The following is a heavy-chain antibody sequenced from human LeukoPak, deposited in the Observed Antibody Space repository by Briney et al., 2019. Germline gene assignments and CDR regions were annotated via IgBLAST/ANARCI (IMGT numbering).Heavy chain of an antibody. V-gene: IGHV1-2*02. D-gene: IGHD2-15*01. J-gene: IGHJ4*02. CDR1: GYTFTGYY. Sequence: ASVKVSCKASGYTFTGYYMHWVRQAPGQGLEWTGWINPNSGGTNYAQKFQGRVTMTRDTSISTAYMELSRLRSDDTAVYYCARDVCSGGSCYSGTFDYWGQGTLVTVSS. CDR2: INPNSGGT. CDR3: ARDVCSGGSCYSGTFDY.